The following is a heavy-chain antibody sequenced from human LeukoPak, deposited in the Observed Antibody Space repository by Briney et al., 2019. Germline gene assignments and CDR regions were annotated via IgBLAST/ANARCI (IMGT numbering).Heavy chain of an antibody. J-gene: IGHJ6*04. CDR1: GYSISSGYY. CDR2: IYHSGST. CDR3: AGDTYGMDV. Sequence: PETLSLTCAVSGYSISSGYYWGWIRQPPGKGLEWIGSIYHSGSTYYNPSLKSRVTISVDTSKNQFSLELSSVTAADTAVYYCAGDTYGMDVWGKGTTVTVSS. D-gene: IGHD3-10*01. V-gene: IGHV4-38-2*01.